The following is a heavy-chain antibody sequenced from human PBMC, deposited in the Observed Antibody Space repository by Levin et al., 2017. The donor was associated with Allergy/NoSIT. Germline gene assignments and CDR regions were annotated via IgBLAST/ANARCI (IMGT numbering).Heavy chain of an antibody. J-gene: IGHJ4*02. CDR3: AKDAERELALPMYYFDY. CDR1: GFTFSSYG. V-gene: IGHV3-30*18. D-gene: IGHD1-1*01. Sequence: GGSLRLSCAASGFTFSSYGMHWVRQAPGKGLEWVAVISYDGSNKYYADSVKGRFTISRDNSKNTLYLQMNSLRAEDTAVYYCAKDAERELALPMYYFDYWGQGTLVTVSS. CDR2: ISYDGSNK.